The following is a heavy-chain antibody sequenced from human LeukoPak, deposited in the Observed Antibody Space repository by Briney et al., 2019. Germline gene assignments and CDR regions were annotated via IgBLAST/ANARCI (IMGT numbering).Heavy chain of an antibody. J-gene: IGHJ3*02. CDR3: ARVKYYDSSGYISYAFDI. D-gene: IGHD3-22*01. Sequence: SETLSLTCTVSGGSISSYYWSWIRQPPGKGLEWIGYIYYSGSTNYNPSLKSRVTISVDTSKNQFSLKLSSVTAEDTAVYYCARVKYYDSSGYISYAFDIWGQGTMVTVPS. V-gene: IGHV4-59*01. CDR2: IYYSGST. CDR1: GGSISSYY.